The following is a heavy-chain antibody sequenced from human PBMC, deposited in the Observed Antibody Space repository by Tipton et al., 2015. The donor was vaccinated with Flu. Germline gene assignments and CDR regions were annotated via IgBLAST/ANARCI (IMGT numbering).Heavy chain of an antibody. CDR1: GFTFSSHD. CDR2: ISYDGSDK. J-gene: IGHJ4*02. CDR3: AKGPQSYDTLHFYYFDY. D-gene: IGHD5-18*01. Sequence: SLRLSCAASGFTFSSHDMHWVRQAPGKGLEWVAVISYDGSDKYYADSVKGRFTISRDNSKNTLHLQMNSLRGEDTAVYYCAKGPQSYDTLHFYYFDYWGQGTLVTVSS. V-gene: IGHV3-30*18.